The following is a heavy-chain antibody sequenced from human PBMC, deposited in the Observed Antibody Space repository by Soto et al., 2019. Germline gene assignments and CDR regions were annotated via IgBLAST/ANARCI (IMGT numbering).Heavy chain of an antibody. Sequence: PGESLKISCKGSGYTFTDYWIGWVRQLPGKGLEWMGIIYPGDSDTRYSPSFQGHVTITVDKSISTAYLQWSSLKALDTAMYYCARHGPRVYYDNSDYYYYGMDVWGQGTTVTVSS. D-gene: IGHD3-22*01. J-gene: IGHJ6*02. CDR1: GYTFTDYW. CDR2: IYPGDSDT. CDR3: ARHGPRVYYDNSDYYYYGMDV. V-gene: IGHV5-51*01.